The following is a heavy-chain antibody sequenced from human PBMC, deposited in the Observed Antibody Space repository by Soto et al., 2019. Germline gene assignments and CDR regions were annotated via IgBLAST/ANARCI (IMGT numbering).Heavy chain of an antibody. D-gene: IGHD5-12*01. Sequence: LRLSCAASGFTFDDYAMHWVRQAPGKGLEWVSGISWNSGSIGYADSVKGRFTISRDNAKNSLYLQMNSLRAEDTALYYCAKDITPGGSFFDYWGQGTLVTVSS. V-gene: IGHV3-9*01. CDR2: ISWNSGSI. CDR3: AKDITPGGSFFDY. J-gene: IGHJ4*02. CDR1: GFTFDDYA.